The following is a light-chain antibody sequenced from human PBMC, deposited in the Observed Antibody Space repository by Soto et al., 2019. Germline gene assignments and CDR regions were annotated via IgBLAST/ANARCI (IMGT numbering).Light chain of an antibody. Sequence: QSALTQFPSASGSPGQSVTISCTGTSSDVGGYNYVSWYQHHPGKAPKLMIFEVTKRPSGVPDRFSGSKSGNTASLTVAGLQAEDEADYYCSSYAGSNIVVFGGGTKLTVL. CDR2: EVT. CDR3: SSYAGSNIVV. J-gene: IGLJ2*01. V-gene: IGLV2-8*01. CDR1: SSDVGGYNY.